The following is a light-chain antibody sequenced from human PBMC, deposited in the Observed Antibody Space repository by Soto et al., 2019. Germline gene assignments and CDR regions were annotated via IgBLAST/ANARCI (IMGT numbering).Light chain of an antibody. Sequence: EIVMTQSPATLSVSPGERATLSCRASQSVSSNLAWYQQKPGQVPRLLIYGASTRATGIPARFSGSGSGTEITLTISSLQSEDFAVYYGQQYNNWPFTFGPGTKVDIK. CDR3: QQYNNWPFT. V-gene: IGKV3D-15*01. J-gene: IGKJ3*01. CDR2: GAS. CDR1: QSVSSN.